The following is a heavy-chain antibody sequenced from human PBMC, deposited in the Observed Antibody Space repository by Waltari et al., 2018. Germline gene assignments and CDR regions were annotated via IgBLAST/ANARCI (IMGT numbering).Heavy chain of an antibody. CDR1: GYTFTSYA. CDR2: INAGNGNT. D-gene: IGHD3-3*01. J-gene: IGHJ4*02. Sequence: QVQLVQSAAEVKNPGASAKVSCKASGYTFTSYAMHWVRQAPGQRLEWMGWINAGNGNTKYSQKFQGRVTITRDTSASTAYMELSSLRSEDTAVYYCALGGDFWSGYAPQRYWGQGTLVTVSS. V-gene: IGHV1-3*01. CDR3: ALGGDFWSGYAPQRY.